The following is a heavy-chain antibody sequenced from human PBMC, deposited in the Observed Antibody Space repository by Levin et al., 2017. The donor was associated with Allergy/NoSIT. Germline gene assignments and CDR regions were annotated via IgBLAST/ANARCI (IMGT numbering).Heavy chain of an antibody. J-gene: IGHJ4*02. V-gene: IGHV4-34*01. CDR1: GGSFSGYY. D-gene: IGHD2-15*01. Sequence: SETLSLTCAVYGGSFSGYYWSWIRQPPGKGLEWIGEINHSGSTNYNPSLKSRVTISVDTSKNQFSLKLSSVTAADTAVYYCARESGDRGYCSGGSGYSFDYWGQGTLVTVSS. CDR2: INHSGST. CDR3: ARESGDRGYCSGGSGYSFDY.